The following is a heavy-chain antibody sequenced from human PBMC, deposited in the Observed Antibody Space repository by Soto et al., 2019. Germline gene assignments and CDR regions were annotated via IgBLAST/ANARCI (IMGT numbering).Heavy chain of an antibody. CDR2: IIPLFGPP. V-gene: IGHV1-69*01. CDR3: ARGRDDYGSGNYYNRIDF. CDR1: GGIFSTYA. D-gene: IGHD3-10*01. J-gene: IGHJ4*02. Sequence: QVQLVQSGAEVKKPGSSVKVSCKASGGIFSTYAISWLRQAPGPGRAWMGGIIPLFGPPNYAQRFQGRVTITADESTRTAYMELSRLRSEDTAVYYFARGRDDYGSGNYYNRIDFWGQGTLVTVSS.